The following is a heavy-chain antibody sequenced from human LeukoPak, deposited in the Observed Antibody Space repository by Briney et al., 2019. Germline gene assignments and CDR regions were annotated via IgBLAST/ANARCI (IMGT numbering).Heavy chain of an antibody. J-gene: IGHJ3*02. CDR1: GFTFSSYA. D-gene: IGHD6-13*01. CDR3: AKDRIFTAGAGAFDI. Sequence: PGGSLRLSCTASGFTFSSYAMSWVRQAPGKGLEWVSAISDSGGATYYADSVKGRFTISRDNSRNALYLQMNSLRAEDTAVYYCAKDRIFTAGAGAFDIWGQGTMVTLSS. CDR2: ISDSGGAT. V-gene: IGHV3-23*01.